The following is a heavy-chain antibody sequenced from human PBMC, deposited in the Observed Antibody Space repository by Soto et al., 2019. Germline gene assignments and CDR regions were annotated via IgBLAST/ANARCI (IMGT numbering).Heavy chain of an antibody. V-gene: IGHV1-3*01. J-gene: IGHJ6*02. Sequence: EASVKVSCKASGYTFTSYAMHWVRQAPGQRLEWMGWINAGNGNTKYSQKFQGRVTITRDTSASTAYMELSSLRSEDTAVYYCARDPSLRYFDWLSDYYYYGMDVWGQGTTVTVSS. CDR2: INAGNGNT. CDR3: ARDPSLRYFDWLSDYYYYGMDV. CDR1: GYTFTSYA. D-gene: IGHD3-9*01.